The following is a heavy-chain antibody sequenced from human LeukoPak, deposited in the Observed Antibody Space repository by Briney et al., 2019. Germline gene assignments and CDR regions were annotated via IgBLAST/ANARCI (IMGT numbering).Heavy chain of an antibody. CDR3: ARGERSPPNYYNYMDV. V-gene: IGHV4-39*07. Sequence: SETLSLTCSVSGGPIRGSDSYWTWTRQAPGKGLEFIGSIYENGDTYDNPPLRSRVSISVDTYKNQFSLKVTSVTAADTAVYYCARGERSPPNYYNYMDVWGKGATVSVSS. CDR2: IYENGDT. D-gene: IGHD1-26*01. CDR1: GGPIRGSDSY. J-gene: IGHJ6*03.